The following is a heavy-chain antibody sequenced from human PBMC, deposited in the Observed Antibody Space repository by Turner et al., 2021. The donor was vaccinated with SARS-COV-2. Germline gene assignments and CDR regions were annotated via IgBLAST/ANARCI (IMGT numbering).Heavy chain of an antibody. J-gene: IGHJ4*02. Sequence: QVQLQESGPGLVKPSGTLSLTCAVSGVSITSHTWWTWVRQPPGKGLEWIGELYHSGRTNYSPSRESRVTMSVDKSKNHFSLKLTSVTAADTAIYYCATQGAIGYRYASWGQGILVTVSS. D-gene: IGHD5-18*01. V-gene: IGHV4-4*02. CDR3: ATQGAIGYRYAS. CDR1: GVSITSHTW. CDR2: LYHSGRT.